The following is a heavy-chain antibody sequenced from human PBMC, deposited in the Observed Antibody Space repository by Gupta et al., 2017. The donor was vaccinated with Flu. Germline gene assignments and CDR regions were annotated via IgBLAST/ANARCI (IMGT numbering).Heavy chain of an antibody. CDR3: AKDGHYSNYVVTSDGMDF. D-gene: IGHD4-4*01. J-gene: IGHJ6*02. CDR1: GFTFEVDT. V-gene: IGHV3-43*01. CDR2: IRWDGGST. Sequence: EVQLVESGAVVVPPGGSLRVACAASGFTFEVDTVHGVRTAPGKGLEWVSLIRWDGGSTDNADSVKGRFTISRDNSKNSLYLQMNSLRTEDTALYYCAKDGHYSNYVVTSDGMDFWGQGTTVTASS.